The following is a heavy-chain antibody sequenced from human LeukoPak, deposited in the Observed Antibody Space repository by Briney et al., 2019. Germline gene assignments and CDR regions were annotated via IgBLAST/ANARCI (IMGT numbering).Heavy chain of an antibody. Sequence: GGSLRLSCAASGFTFSSYEMIWVRQPPGKGLGWISYISSSGTTIYYADSVKRRFTISRDNAKNSLYLQMSSLRAEDTAVYYCARDYASDYWGQGHLVTVSS. V-gene: IGHV3-48*03. CDR2: ISSSGTTI. CDR1: GFTFSSYE. J-gene: IGHJ4*02. CDR3: ARDYASDY. D-gene: IGHD3-10*01.